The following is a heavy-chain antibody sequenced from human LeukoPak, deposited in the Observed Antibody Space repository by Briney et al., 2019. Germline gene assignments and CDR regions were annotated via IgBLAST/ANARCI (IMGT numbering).Heavy chain of an antibody. CDR2: IKQDGSEK. D-gene: IGHD2-15*01. J-gene: IGHJ4*02. V-gene: IGHV3-7*03. CDR3: AKDPICSGGSCFGYFED. CDR1: GFTFSSYW. Sequence: GGSLRLSCAASGFTFSSYWMSWVRQAPGKGLEWVANIKQDGSEKYYVDSVKGRFTISRDYSKNTLYLQMNSLRAEDTAVYYCAKDPICSGGSCFGYFEDWGQGTLVTVSS.